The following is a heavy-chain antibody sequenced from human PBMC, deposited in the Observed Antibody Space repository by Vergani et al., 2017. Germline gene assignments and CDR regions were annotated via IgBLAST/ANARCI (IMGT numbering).Heavy chain of an antibody. CDR1: GYSFTTYD. D-gene: IGHD1-14*01. CDR3: TRGLPRTLTTETYYFDD. Sequence: QVQLVQSGAEVKKPGASVKLSCKASGYSFTTYDINWVRQALGHGLEWVGWINPNRGNTGYARRFEGRVTITRDTAISTAYMELSGLYSDDTAVYYCTRGLPRTLTTETYYFDDWGQGTLVSVSP. CDR2: INPNRGNT. V-gene: IGHV1-8*03. J-gene: IGHJ4*02.